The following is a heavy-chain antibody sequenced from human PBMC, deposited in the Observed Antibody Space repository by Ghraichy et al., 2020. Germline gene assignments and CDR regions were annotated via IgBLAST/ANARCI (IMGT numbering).Heavy chain of an antibody. J-gene: IGHJ6*02. Sequence: LSLTCAASGFTFDDYTMHWVRQAPGKGLEWVSLISWDGGSTYYADSVKGRFTISRDNSKNSLYLQMNSLRTEDTALYYCAKDLESSGNPYYYYGMDVWGQGTTVTVSS. D-gene: IGHD3-22*01. CDR3: AKDLESSGNPYYYYGMDV. CDR1: GFTFDDYT. CDR2: ISWDGGST. V-gene: IGHV3-43*01.